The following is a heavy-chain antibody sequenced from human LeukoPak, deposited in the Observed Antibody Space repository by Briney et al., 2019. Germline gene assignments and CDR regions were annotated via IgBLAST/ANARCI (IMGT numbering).Heavy chain of an antibody. V-gene: IGHV1-69*05. CDR2: IIPIFGTA. Sequence: SVKVSCKASGGTFSSYAISWVRQAPGQGLEWMGGIIPIFGTANYAQKFQGRVTITTDESTSTAYMELSSLRSEDTAVYYCARDGIVGATVGWFDPWGQGNLVTVYS. J-gene: IGHJ5*02. CDR3: ARDGIVGATVGWFDP. D-gene: IGHD1-26*01. CDR1: GGTFSSYA.